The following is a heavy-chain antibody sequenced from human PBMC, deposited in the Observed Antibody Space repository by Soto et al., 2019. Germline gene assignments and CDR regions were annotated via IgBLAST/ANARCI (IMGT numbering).Heavy chain of an antibody. D-gene: IGHD3-3*01. Sequence: ASVKVSCKASGYTFTSYDINWVRQATGQGLEWMGWMNPNSGNTGYAQKFQGRVTMTRNTSISTAYMELSSLRSEDTAVYYCARGLLYDFWSGFIPTANWSDPWGQGTLVTVS. CDR3: ARGLLYDFWSGFIPTANWSDP. CDR1: GYTFTSYD. CDR2: MNPNSGNT. V-gene: IGHV1-8*01. J-gene: IGHJ5*02.